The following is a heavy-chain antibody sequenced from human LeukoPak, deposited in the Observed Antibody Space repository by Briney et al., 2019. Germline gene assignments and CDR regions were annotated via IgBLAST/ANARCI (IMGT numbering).Heavy chain of an antibody. D-gene: IGHD3-22*01. CDR2: IYSGGST. CDR1: GSTISDSY. Sequence: GGSLRLSCAASGSTISDSYMTWVRQAPGKGLEWVSVIYSGGSTYYADSVKGRFAISRDNSKNTLYLQVNSLRAEDTAVYYCARDMESSGYYFLGAFDIWGQGTVVTVSS. J-gene: IGHJ3*02. CDR3: ARDMESSGYYFLGAFDI. V-gene: IGHV3-53*01.